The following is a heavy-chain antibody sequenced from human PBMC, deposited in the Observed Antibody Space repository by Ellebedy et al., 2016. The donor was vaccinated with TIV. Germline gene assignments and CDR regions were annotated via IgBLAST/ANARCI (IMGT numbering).Heavy chain of an antibody. J-gene: IGHJ4*02. CDR2: TNPSGGST. CDR1: GYTFTSYY. CDR3: ARDPCGGSCYSDYFDY. V-gene: IGHV1-46*01. Sequence: AASVKVSCKASGYTFTSYYMHWVRQAPGHGLEWMGITNPSGGSTSYAQKFQGRVTMTRDTSTSTVYMELSSLRSEDTAVYYCARDPCGGSCYSDYFDYWGQGTLVTVSS. D-gene: IGHD2-15*01.